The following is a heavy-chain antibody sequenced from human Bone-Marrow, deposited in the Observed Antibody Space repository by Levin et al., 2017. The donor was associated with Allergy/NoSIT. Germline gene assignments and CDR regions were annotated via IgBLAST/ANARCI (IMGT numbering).Heavy chain of an antibody. CDR1: GFTFSRHT. Sequence: GESLKISCAASGFTFSRHTMHWVRQAPGQGLEWVASISSSGSYIFYADSLRGRFTVSRDNAKDSLSLQPNSLRAEDTAVYYCARDSLGHRSSWYYFDFWGQGTLVTVSS. CDR2: ISSSGSYI. J-gene: IGHJ4*02. D-gene: IGHD6-13*01. V-gene: IGHV3-21*01. CDR3: ARDSLGHRSSWYYFDF.